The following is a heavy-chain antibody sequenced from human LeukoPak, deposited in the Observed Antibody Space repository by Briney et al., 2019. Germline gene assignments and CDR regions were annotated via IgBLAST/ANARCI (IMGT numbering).Heavy chain of an antibody. Sequence: GESLRISCKGSGYIFSSYWITWVRQMPGKGLEWMWRFYLSDSYAFYSPSCQGHVTMSSDKSISTAYLQWSSLKASDTAIYYCARLHPTYCSSGMCYWFDPWGQGTLVTVSS. V-gene: IGHV5-10-1*01. CDR3: ARLHPTYCSSGMCYWFDP. CDR1: GYIFSSYW. CDR2: FYLSDSYA. D-gene: IGHD2-15*01. J-gene: IGHJ5*02.